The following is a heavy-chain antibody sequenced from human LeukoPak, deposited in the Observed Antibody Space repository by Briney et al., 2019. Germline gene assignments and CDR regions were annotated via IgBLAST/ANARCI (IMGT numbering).Heavy chain of an antibody. D-gene: IGHD6-6*01. V-gene: IGHV4-31*03. J-gene: IGHJ4*02. CDR2: IYYSGST. CDR3: ARDGPAYSSSSLH. CDR1: GGSISSGGYY. Sequence: SSETLSLTCTVSGGSISSGGYYWSWIRQHPGKGLEWIGYIYYSGSTYYNPSLKSRVTISVDTSKNQFSLKLSSVTAADTAVYYCARDGPAYSSSSLHWGQGTLVTVSS.